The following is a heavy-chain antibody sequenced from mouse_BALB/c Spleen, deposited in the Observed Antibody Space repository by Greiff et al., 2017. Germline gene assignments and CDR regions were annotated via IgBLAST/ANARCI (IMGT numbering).Heavy chain of an antibody. Sequence: EVKLQESGPELVKPGASVKIPCKASGYTFTDYNMYWVKQSHGKSLEWIGDINPNNGGTIYNQKFKGKATLTVDKSSSTAYMQLRSLTSEDTAVYYCARPYGHDPFAYWGQGTLVTVSA. D-gene: IGHD1-2*01. J-gene: IGHJ3*01. CDR3: ARPYGHDPFAY. CDR1: GYTFTDYN. V-gene: IGHV1-18*01. CDR2: INPNNGGT.